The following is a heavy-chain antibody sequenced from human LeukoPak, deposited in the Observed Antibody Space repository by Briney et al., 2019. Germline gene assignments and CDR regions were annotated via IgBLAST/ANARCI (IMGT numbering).Heavy chain of an antibody. CDR1: GFTFSNYA. CDR2: ISASGGST. Sequence: PGGSLRLSCAASGFTFSNYATSGVRQAPGKGLEWVSSISASGGSTYFADSVRGRVSISKDNSKDTLYLQMNSLKAEDTAIYYDAKGGGASVSSYCTSITCRRFDPWGQGTLVTVSS. CDR3: AKGGGASVSSYCTSITCRRFDP. D-gene: IGHD2-2*01. V-gene: IGHV3-23*01. J-gene: IGHJ5*02.